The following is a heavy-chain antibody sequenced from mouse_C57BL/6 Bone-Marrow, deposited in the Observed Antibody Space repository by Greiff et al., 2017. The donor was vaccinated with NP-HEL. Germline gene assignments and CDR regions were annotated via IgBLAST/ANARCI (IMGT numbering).Heavy chain of an antibody. J-gene: IGHJ4*01. Sequence: EVQLVESGAELVKPGASVKLSCTASGFNIKDYYMHWVKQRTEQGLEWIGRIDPEDGETKYAPKFQGKATITADTSSNTAYLQLSSLTSEDTAVYYCARSGGRRRFYYAMDYWGQGTSVTVSS. D-gene: IGHD3-1*01. V-gene: IGHV14-2*01. CDR3: ARSGGRRRFYYAMDY. CDR2: IDPEDGET. CDR1: GFNIKDYY.